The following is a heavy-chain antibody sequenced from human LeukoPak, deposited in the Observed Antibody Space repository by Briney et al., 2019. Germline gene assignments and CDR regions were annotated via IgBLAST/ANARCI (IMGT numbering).Heavy chain of an antibody. CDR3: ARTGNDQYYFDY. Sequence: GESLKISCKGSGYRFTTYWIGWVRQMPGKGLEWLGFIYGGDSDIRYSPSFQGQVTISADKSISTAYLQWSSLKASDTAVYYCARTGNDQYYFDYGGQGTLVTVSS. J-gene: IGHJ4*02. CDR1: GYRFTTYW. V-gene: IGHV5-51*01. CDR2: IYGGDSDI. D-gene: IGHD1-1*01.